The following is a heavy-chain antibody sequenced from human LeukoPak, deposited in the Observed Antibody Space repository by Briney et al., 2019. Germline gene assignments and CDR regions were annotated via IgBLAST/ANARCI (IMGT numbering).Heavy chain of an antibody. Sequence: PGGSLRLSCAASGFTFSSYEMSWVRQAPGKGLEWVGRIKSKTDGGTTDYAAPVKGRFTISRDDSKNTLYLQMNSLKTEDTAVYYCTTGPRYQLLYDRFDYWGQGTLVTVAS. J-gene: IGHJ4*02. CDR2: IKSKTDGGTT. CDR1: GFTFSSYE. D-gene: IGHD2-2*02. CDR3: TTGPRYQLLYDRFDY. V-gene: IGHV3-15*01.